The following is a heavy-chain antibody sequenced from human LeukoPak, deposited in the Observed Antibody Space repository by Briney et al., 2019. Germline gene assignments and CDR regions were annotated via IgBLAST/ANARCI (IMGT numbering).Heavy chain of an antibody. D-gene: IGHD5-24*01. V-gene: IGHV1-69*13. J-gene: IGHJ4*02. CDR2: IIPIFGTA. CDR3: ARSPDGYNRQGFDY. Sequence: SVKVSCKVSGYTLTELSMHWVRQAPGQGLEWMGGIIPIFGTANYAQKFQGRVTITADESTSTAYMELSSLRSEDTAVYYCARSPDGYNRQGFDYWGQGTLVTVSS. CDR1: GYTLTELS.